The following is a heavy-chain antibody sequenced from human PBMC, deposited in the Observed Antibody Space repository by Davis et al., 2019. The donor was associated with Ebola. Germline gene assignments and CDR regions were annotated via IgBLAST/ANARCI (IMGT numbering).Heavy chain of an antibody. Sequence: MPSETLSLTCTVSGGSMSISGYYWTWLRQPPGQGPQWIGSIYYSGTTYYNPSLKRRVTITVDTSKSQFSLKLNSVTGADTAVYYWGRHSHNSGFDYWGQGPLVTVSS. D-gene: IGHD3-22*01. V-gene: IGHV4-39*01. CDR3: GRHSHNSGFDY. CDR2: IYYSGTT. J-gene: IGHJ4*02. CDR1: GGSMSISGYY.